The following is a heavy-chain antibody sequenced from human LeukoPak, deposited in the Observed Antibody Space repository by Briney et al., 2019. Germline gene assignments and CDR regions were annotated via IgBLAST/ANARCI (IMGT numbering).Heavy chain of an antibody. D-gene: IGHD2-2*01. Sequence: PGGSLRLSCAASGFTFSDYYMSWLRQAPGKGLEWVSYISSDSSNIYNADSVKGRFTISRDNAKNSLYLQMNRLRTEDTAVYYCANTEYQRLGTDYWGQGTLVAVSS. CDR3: ANTEYQRLGTDY. V-gene: IGHV3-11*04. CDR1: GFTFSDYY. CDR2: ISSDSSNI. J-gene: IGHJ4*02.